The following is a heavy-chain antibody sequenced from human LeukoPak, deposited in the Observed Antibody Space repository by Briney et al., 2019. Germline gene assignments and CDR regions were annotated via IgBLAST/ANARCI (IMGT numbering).Heavy chain of an antibody. Sequence: EASVKVSCKVSGYTLTELSMHWVRQAPGKGLEWMGGFDPEDGETIYAQKFQGRVTMTEDTSTDTAYMELSSLRSEDTAVYYCATGRTTYGSGREYYYMDVWGKETTVTISS. J-gene: IGHJ6*03. CDR3: ATGRTTYGSGREYYYMDV. D-gene: IGHD3-10*01. CDR1: GYTLTELS. CDR2: FDPEDGET. V-gene: IGHV1-24*01.